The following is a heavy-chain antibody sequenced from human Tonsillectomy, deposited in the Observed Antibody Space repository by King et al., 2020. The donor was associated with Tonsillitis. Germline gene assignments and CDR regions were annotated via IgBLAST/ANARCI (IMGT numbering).Heavy chain of an antibody. Sequence: VQLVESGGGVVRPGGSLRLSCAASGFTFDDYGMSWVRQAPGKGLEWVAGINWNGGSTGYADSLKGRFTISRDNAKNSLYLQMNSLRAEDTALYYCARGNYYDSSGYVDYCGQGTLVTVSS. CDR2: INWNGGST. CDR3: ARGNYYDSSGYVDY. J-gene: IGHJ4*02. CDR1: GFTFDDYG. V-gene: IGHV3-20*04. D-gene: IGHD3-22*01.